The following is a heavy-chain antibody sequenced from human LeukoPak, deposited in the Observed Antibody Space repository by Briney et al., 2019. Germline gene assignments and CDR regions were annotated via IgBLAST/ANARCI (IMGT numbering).Heavy chain of an antibody. D-gene: IGHD6-13*01. J-gene: IGHJ4*02. CDR1: GGSISSYY. Sequence: TSETLSLTCTVSGGSISSYYWSWIRQPAGQGLEWIGRIYTNADTKYNPSLKSRVTMSVDTSKNQLSLKVRSVTAADTAVYYCARAAAAAGGQYFDYWGQGTVVTVSS. CDR3: ARAAAAAGGQYFDY. V-gene: IGHV4-4*07. CDR2: IYTNADT.